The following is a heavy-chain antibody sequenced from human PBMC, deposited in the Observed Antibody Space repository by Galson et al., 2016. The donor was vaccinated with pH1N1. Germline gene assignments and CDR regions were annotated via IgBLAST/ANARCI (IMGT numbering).Heavy chain of an antibody. CDR1: GGSISVGTYY. V-gene: IGHV4-61*02. J-gene: IGHJ5*02. Sequence: TLSLTCTVSGGSISVGTYYWSWVRQLAGKALEWIGGVSRSGDTNYNPSLGIRVTVSVDTSKNQSSMRLAPVAPSDTAVYYCASWQQGSSTFSPWGQGTLVSVSS. CDR2: VSRSGDT. CDR3: ASWQQGSSTFSP. D-gene: IGHD6-13*01.